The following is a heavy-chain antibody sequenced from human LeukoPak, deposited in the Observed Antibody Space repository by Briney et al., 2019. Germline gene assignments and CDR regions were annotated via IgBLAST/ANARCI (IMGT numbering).Heavy chain of an antibody. J-gene: IGHJ4*02. D-gene: IGHD6-19*01. V-gene: IGHV3-7*01. CDR1: GFTFDDYG. Sequence: GGSLRLSCEASGFTFDDYGMTWVRQAPGKGLEWVANIKPDGSAQYYADSVRGRFTISRDSAKNSVFLQMNSLRAEDTAVYHCARPYGVGWSGLEHWGRGTLVTVSS. CDR2: IKPDGSAQ. CDR3: ARPYGVGWSGLEH.